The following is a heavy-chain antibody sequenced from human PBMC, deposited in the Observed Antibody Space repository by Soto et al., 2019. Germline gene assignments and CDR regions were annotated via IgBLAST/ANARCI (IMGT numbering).Heavy chain of an antibody. CDR2: INGDGRSP. CDR3: ARDSGVYYMDV. CDR1: GFTFSSYW. Sequence: GSLRLSCAASGFTFSSYWMFWVRQAPGKGLMWVSHINGDGRSPNCADSVKGRFTISRDNAKNTVYLQMNSLRAEDTAVYYCARDSGVYYMDVWGKGTTVTVSS. V-gene: IGHV3-74*01. D-gene: IGHD3-10*01. J-gene: IGHJ6*03.